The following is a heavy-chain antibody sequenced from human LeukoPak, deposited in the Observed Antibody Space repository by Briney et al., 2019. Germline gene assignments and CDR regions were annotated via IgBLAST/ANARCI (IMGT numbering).Heavy chain of an antibody. Sequence: PSETLSLTCTVSGGSISSSSYYWGWIRQPPGKGLEWIGTIYYSGSTYYNPSLKSRVTISVDTFKNQFSLKLSSVTAADTAVYYCARPKDYYGSGTNFFDYWGQGTLVTVSS. CDR2: IYYSGST. J-gene: IGHJ4*02. CDR3: ARPKDYYGSGTNFFDY. CDR1: GGSISSSSYY. D-gene: IGHD3-10*01. V-gene: IGHV4-39*01.